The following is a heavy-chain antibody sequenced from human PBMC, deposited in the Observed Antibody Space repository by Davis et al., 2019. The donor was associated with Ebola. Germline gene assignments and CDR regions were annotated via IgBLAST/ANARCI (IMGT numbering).Heavy chain of an antibody. CDR1: GGSISSYY. V-gene: IGHV4-59*12. D-gene: IGHD3-3*01. J-gene: IGHJ4*02. CDR2: IYYSGST. CDR3: ARSGDFWSGYFDY. Sequence: PSETLSLTCTVSGGSISSYYWSWIRQPPGKGLEWIGYIYYSGSTNYNPSLKSRVTISVDTSKNQFSLKLSSVTAADTAVYYCARSGDFWSGYFDYWGQGALVTVSS.